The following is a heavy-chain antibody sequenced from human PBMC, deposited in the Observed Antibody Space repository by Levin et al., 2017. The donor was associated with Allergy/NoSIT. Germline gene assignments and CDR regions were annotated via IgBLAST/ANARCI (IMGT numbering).Heavy chain of an antibody. CDR3: ARGGVRPPFDY. V-gene: IGHV4-38-2*01. CDR1: GYSISSTYY. J-gene: IGHJ4*02. D-gene: IGHD1-1*01. Sequence: SETLSLICAVSGYSISSTYYWGWIRQTPGKGLEWIGSFYHSGSTYYNPSLMSRVTISVDTSKNQFSLKLSSVTAADTAVYYCARGGVRPPFDYWGQGTLVTVSS. CDR2: FYHSGST.